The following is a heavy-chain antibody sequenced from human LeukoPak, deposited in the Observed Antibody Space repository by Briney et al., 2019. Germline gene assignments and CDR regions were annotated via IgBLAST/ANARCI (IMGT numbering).Heavy chain of an antibody. V-gene: IGHV3-30-3*01. Sequence: PGGSLRLSCAASGFTFSTYTLHWVRQAPGKGLEWVAIISYDGNNKYYADSVMGRFTISRDNSKNTLYLQMNSLRTEDTAVYYCARHPPRVGGSSWLGHTYNWFDPWGQGTLVTVSS. J-gene: IGHJ5*02. CDR2: ISYDGNNK. CDR3: ARHPPRVGGSSWLGHTYNWFDP. CDR1: GFTFSTYT. D-gene: IGHD6-13*01.